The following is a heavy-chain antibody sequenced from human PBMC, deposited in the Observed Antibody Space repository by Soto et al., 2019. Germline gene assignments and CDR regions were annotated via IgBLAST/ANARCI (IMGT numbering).Heavy chain of an antibody. V-gene: IGHV1-69*06. D-gene: IGHD3-22*01. CDR1: GGTFSSYS. CDR2: IIPIFGTA. CDR3: ATPGPPYDSSGYYYYFDY. Sequence: GASVKVSCKASGGTFSSYSISWVRQAPGRGLEWMGGIIPIFGTANYAQKFQGRVTITADKSTSTAYMELSSLRSEDTAVYYCATPGPPYDSSGYYYYFDYWGQGTLVTVSS. J-gene: IGHJ4*02.